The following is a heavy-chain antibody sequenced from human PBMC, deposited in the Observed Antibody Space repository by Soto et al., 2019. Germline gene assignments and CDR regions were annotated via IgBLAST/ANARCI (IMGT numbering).Heavy chain of an antibody. CDR1: GFTFSSYG. J-gene: IGHJ4*02. V-gene: IGHV3-33*01. CDR3: ARDGVLGY. CDR2: IWYDGSNK. D-gene: IGHD3-16*01. Sequence: QVQLVESGGGVVQPGRSLRLSCAASGFTFSSYGMHWVRQAPGKGLEWVAVIWYDGSNKYYADSVKGRFTISRDNSKNRRYRQMNSRRAEDTAVYYCARDGVLGYWGQGTLFTVSS.